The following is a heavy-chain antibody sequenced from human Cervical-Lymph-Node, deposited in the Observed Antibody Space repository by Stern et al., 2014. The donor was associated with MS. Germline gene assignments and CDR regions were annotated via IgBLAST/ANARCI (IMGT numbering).Heavy chain of an antibody. Sequence: QVQLQQWGAGLLKPSETLSLTCAVYGGSFSGYYWSWIRQSPGKGLEWIGEINHSGNTNYNPSLKSQVTISADTSRSQFSLKLGSVTAADTAVYYCARYTVRDWFDPWGQGTLVIVSS. CDR2: INHSGNT. D-gene: IGHD4-17*01. J-gene: IGHJ5*02. CDR1: GGSFSGYY. V-gene: IGHV4-34*01. CDR3: ARYTVRDWFDP.